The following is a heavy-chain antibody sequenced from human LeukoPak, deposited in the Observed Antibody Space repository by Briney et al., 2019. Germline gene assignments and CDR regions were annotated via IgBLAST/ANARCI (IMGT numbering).Heavy chain of an antibody. CDR2: ISGSGGAV. CDR1: GFTFSRYA. Sequence: GGSLRLSCAASGFTFSRYAMSWVRQAPGKGLEWISCISGSGGAVYYADSVKGRFTISRDNAKNSLYMQMNSLRAEDTAVYYCARGFRDTAMFLDYWGQGTLVTVSS. J-gene: IGHJ4*02. V-gene: IGHV3-48*03. CDR3: ARGFRDTAMFLDY. D-gene: IGHD5-18*01.